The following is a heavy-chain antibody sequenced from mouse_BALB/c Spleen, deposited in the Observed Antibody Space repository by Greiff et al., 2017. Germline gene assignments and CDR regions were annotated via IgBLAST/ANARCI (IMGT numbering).Heavy chain of an antibody. CDR3: ARQTDY. CDR2: ISSGGSYT. CDR1: GFTFSSYG. J-gene: IGHJ2*01. V-gene: IGHV5-6*02. Sequence: DVMLVESGGDLVKPGGSLKLSCAASGFTFSSYGMSWVRQTPDKRLEWVATISSGGSYTYYPDSVKGRFTISRDNAKNTLYLQMSSLKSEDTAMYYCARQTDYWGQGTTLTVSS.